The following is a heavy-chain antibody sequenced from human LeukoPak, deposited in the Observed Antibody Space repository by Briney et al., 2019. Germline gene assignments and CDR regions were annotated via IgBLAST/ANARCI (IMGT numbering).Heavy chain of an antibody. D-gene: IGHD6-19*01. J-gene: IGHJ4*02. Sequence: GESLKISCKRSGYNFGTSWIGWVRQMPGKGLEWMGIIYPGDSDTRYTPSFQGQVTISVDKSITTAYLQWSSLKASDTAIYYCARRANSGWLLASYFDCWGQGTLVTVSS. CDR3: ARRANSGWLLASYFDC. V-gene: IGHV5-51*01. CDR2: IYPGDSDT. CDR1: GYNFGTSW.